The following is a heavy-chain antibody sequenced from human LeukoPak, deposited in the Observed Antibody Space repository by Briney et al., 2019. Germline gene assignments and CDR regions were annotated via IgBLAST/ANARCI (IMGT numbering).Heavy chain of an antibody. CDR1: GYSFTSYW. CDR3: ASLSRIVVVPAAIREYYFDY. CDR2: IYPGDSDT. D-gene: IGHD2-2*02. V-gene: IGHV5-51*01. Sequence: GEPLKISCKGSGYSFTSYWIGWVRQMPGKGLKWMGIIYPGDSDTRYSPSFQGQVTISADKSISTAYLQWSSLKASDTAMYYCASLSRIVVVPAAIREYYFDYWGQGTLVTVSS. J-gene: IGHJ4*02.